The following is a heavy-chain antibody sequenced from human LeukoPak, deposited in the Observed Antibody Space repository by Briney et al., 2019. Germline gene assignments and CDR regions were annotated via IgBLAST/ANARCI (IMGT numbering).Heavy chain of an antibody. CDR1: GFNVSSSF. J-gene: IGHJ4*02. Sequence: GGSLRLSCAASGFNVSSSFLSWVRQAPGKGLEYVSVIYSGGTTYYADSVKGRFTISRDNSKNTVHLQMNSLRAEDTAVYYCARAQGRGFDYWGPGTLVTVSA. CDR2: IYSGGTT. CDR3: ARAQGRGFDY. V-gene: IGHV3-66*01.